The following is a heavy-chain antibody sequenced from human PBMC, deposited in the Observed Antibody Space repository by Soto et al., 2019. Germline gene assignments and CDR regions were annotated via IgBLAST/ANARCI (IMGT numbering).Heavy chain of an antibody. D-gene: IGHD3-22*01. CDR3: ARNYYDSSGYYPYDAFDI. J-gene: IGHJ3*02. V-gene: IGHV4-39*01. CDR1: GGSISSSSYY. CDR2: FYYSGST. Sequence: SETLSLTCTVSGGSISSSSYYWGWIRQPPGKGLEWIGSFYYSGSTYYNPSLKSRVTISVDTSKNHFSLKLSFVTAADTAVYYCARNYYDSSGYYPYDAFDIWGQGTMVTVSS.